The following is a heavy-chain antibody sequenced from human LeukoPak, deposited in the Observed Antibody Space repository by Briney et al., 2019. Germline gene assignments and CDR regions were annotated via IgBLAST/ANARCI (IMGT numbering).Heavy chain of an antibody. CDR1: GGSISSYY. CDR3: ARTSESGYSYGLDY. J-gene: IGHJ4*02. V-gene: IGHV4-59*01. D-gene: IGHD5-18*01. Sequence: PSETLSLTCTVSGGSISSYYWSWIRQPPGKGLEWIGYIYYSGSTNYNPSLKSRVTISVDTSKNQFSLKLSSVTAADTAVYYCARTSESGYSYGLDYWGQGTLVTVSS. CDR2: IYYSGST.